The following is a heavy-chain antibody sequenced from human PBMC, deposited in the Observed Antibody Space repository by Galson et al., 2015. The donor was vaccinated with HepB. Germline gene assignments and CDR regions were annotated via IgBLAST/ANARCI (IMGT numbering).Heavy chain of an antibody. V-gene: IGHV3-9*01. CDR3: ARGSRTGELDY. D-gene: IGHD7-27*01. J-gene: IGHJ4*02. Sequence: SLRLSCAASGFTFEDYAMHWIRQGPGKGLEWVSRINWNGGSIVYADSVRGRFAISRDNAKNSVYLQLNRLRAEDTAFYFCARGSRTGELDYWGQGTLVTVSS. CDR2: INWNGGSI. CDR1: GFTFEDYA.